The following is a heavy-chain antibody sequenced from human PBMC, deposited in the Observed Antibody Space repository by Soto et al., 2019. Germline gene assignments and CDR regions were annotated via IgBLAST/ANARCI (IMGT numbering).Heavy chain of an antibody. J-gene: IGHJ4*02. D-gene: IGHD3-22*01. CDR3: AAFSRGTYYYDSSGSAGFDY. CDR2: VVGSGNT. Sequence: ASVKVSCKASGYTFTTYYMHWVRQAPGQGLEWIVVGSGNTNYAQKFQERVTITRDMSTSTAYMELSSLRSEDTAVYYCAAFSRGTYYYDSSGSAGFDYWGQGTLVTVSS. CDR1: GYTFTTYY. V-gene: IGHV1-58*02.